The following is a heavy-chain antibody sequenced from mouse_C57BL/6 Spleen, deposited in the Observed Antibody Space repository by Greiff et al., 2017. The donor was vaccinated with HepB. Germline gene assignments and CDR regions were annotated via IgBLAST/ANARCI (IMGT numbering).Heavy chain of an antibody. Sequence: VQLQQPGAELVKPGASVKLSCKASGYTFTSYWMHWVKQRPGQGLEWIGMIHPNSGSTNYNEKFKSKATLTVDKSSSTAYMQLSSLTSEDSAVYYCARENSSGYYLDYWGQGTTLTVSS. D-gene: IGHD3-2*02. CDR2: IHPNSGST. CDR3: ARENSSGYYLDY. J-gene: IGHJ2*01. V-gene: IGHV1-64*01. CDR1: GYTFTSYW.